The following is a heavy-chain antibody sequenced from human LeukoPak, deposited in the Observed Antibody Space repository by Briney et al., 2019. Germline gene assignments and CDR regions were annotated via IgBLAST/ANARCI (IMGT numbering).Heavy chain of an antibody. CDR3: ARDRVLDATFYKYYALDV. CDR1: GGSISSSSYY. V-gene: IGHV4-39*02. D-gene: IGHD2/OR15-2a*01. Sequence: PSETLSLTCTVSGGSISSSSYYWGWIRQPPGKGLEWIGSIYYSGSTYYNPSLKSRVTISVDTSKNQFSLKLNSVTAADTAVYYCARDRVLDATFYKYYALDVWGQGTTVTVSS. CDR2: IYYSGST. J-gene: IGHJ6*02.